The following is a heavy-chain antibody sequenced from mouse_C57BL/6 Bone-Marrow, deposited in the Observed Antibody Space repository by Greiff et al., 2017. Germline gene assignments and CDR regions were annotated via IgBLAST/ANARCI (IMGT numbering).Heavy chain of an antibody. J-gene: IGHJ1*03. Sequence: QSCKASGYTFTSYWMHWVKQRPGRGLEWIGRIDPNSGGTKYNEKFKSKATLTVDKPSSTAYMQLSSLTSEDSAVYYCARIGGLRRRDWYFDVWGTGTTVTVSS. CDR2: IDPNSGGT. CDR1: GYTFTSYW. D-gene: IGHD2-4*01. V-gene: IGHV1-72*01. CDR3: ARIGGLRRRDWYFDV.